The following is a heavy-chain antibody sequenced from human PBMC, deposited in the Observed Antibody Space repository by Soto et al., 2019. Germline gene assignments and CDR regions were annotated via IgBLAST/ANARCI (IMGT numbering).Heavy chain of an antibody. Sequence: SETLSLTCSVHGGSFSNYYWTWVRQPPGKGLEWIGEMSDGGSTNYSPSLKGRVTMSVDTSKKKFALRLTSVSAADKAVYYCARPRDQWKFDSLDIWGQGTMVT. J-gene: IGHJ3*02. CDR3: ARPRDQWKFDSLDI. D-gene: IGHD6-19*01. CDR1: GGSFSNYY. CDR2: MSDGGST. V-gene: IGHV4-34*01.